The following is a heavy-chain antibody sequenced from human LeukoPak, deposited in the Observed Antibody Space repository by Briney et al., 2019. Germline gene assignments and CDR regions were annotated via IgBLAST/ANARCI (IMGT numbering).Heavy chain of an antibody. CDR2: INPNTGVT. CDR3: ARTLITTFPPDFDL. D-gene: IGHD1/OR15-1a*01. V-gene: IGHV1-2*06. Sequence: ASAKVSCKASGYTFSGHYLHWVSQAPGQGLEWMGRINPNTGVTQYTENFQGRVTMTGDTSISTAYMELNGLRSDDTAIYYCARTLITTFPPDFDLWGQGTLVTVSS. CDR1: GYTFSGHY. J-gene: IGHJ4*02.